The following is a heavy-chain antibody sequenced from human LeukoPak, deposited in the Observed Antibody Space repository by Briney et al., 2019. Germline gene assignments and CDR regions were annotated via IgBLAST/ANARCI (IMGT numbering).Heavy chain of an antibody. D-gene: IGHD6-19*01. CDR1: GFTFDDYG. J-gene: IGHJ4*02. CDR3: ARERAVAGTFNYFDY. CDR2: INWNGGST. V-gene: IGHV3-20*04. Sequence: PGGSLRLSCAASGFTFDDYGMSWVRQAPGKGLEWVSGINWNGGSTGYADSVKGRFTISRDNAKNSLYLQMNSLRAEDTALYYSARERAVAGTFNYFDYWGQGTLVTVSS.